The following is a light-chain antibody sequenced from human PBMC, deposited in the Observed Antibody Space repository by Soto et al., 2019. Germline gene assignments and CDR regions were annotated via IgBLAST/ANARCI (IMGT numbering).Light chain of an antibody. CDR3: QQRSDWRWT. CDR2: DTS. Sequence: ELVLTQSPVTLSXSAGGXXXXXLXSSQPVSSNFLAWYQQKPGQAPRLLIYDTSKRAPGVPARFIGSGSGTAFTLTIDIVEPEDYAIYYCQQRSDWRWTFGQGTKVDIK. CDR1: QPVSSNF. J-gene: IGKJ1*01. V-gene: IGKV3D-20*02.